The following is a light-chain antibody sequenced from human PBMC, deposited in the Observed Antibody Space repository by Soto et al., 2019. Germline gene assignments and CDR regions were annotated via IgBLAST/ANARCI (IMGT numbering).Light chain of an antibody. CDR1: QSVSSD. V-gene: IGKV3D-15*02. CDR3: HYYADSPYT. Sequence: EIVMTQSPATLSVSPGERATLSCRASQSVSSDLAWYHQKPGQAPRLLIYGASTRATGIPARFSGSGSGTEFTLTINRVDTEDFAVYYCHYYADSPYTFGQGTRLEI. J-gene: IGKJ2*01. CDR2: GAS.